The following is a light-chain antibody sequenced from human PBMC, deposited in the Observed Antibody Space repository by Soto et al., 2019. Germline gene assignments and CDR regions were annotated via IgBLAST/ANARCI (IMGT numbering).Light chain of an antibody. CDR2: DAS. CDR1: QSISSW. Sequence: DIQMTQSPSTLSASVGDIVTITCRASQSISSWLAWYQQKPGKAPKVLIYDASSLESGVPSRFSGSGSGTEFSLTISRLQPDDFATYYCQQYNHYWTFGQGTRVEIK. V-gene: IGKV1-5*01. J-gene: IGKJ1*01. CDR3: QQYNHYWT.